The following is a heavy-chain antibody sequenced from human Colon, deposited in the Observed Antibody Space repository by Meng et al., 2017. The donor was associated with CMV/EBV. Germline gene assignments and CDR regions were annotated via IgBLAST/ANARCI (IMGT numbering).Heavy chain of an antibody. CDR1: GYTFNGYF. CDR2: INPVTGDT. Sequence: VQLVQSGAEVKEPGASVKVSCKTSGYTFNGYFMHWVRQAPGQGLEWMGWINPVTGDTSYAQKFQVRVTMTRDTSISTAYTELSSLRSDDTAVYYCATFGGDFDYWGQGTLVTVSS. V-gene: IGHV1-2*02. D-gene: IGHD3-3*01. CDR3: ATFGGDFDY. J-gene: IGHJ4*02.